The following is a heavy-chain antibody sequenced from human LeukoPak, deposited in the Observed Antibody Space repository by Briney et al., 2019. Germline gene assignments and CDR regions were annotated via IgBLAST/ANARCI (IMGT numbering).Heavy chain of an antibody. CDR3: AGFNSGSYYGSLSS. D-gene: IGHD1-26*01. CDR1: GFTFSSYS. J-gene: IGHJ4*02. Sequence: GGSLRLSCAASGFTFSSYSMNWVRQAPGKGLEWVSSISSSSSYIYYADSVKGRFTISRDNAKNSLYLQMNSLRAEDTAVYYCAGFNSGSYYGSLSSWGQGTLVTVSS. CDR2: ISSSSSYI. V-gene: IGHV3-21*01.